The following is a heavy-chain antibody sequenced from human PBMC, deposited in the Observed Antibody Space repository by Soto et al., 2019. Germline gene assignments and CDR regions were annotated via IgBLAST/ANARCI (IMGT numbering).Heavy chain of an antibody. V-gene: IGHV4-30-2*01. CDR3: XXXXXX. CDR2: IYHSGST. CDR1: GGSISSGGYS. J-gene: IGHJ4*02. Sequence: QLQLQESGSGLVKPSQTLSLTCAVSGGSISSGGYSWSWIRQPPGKGLEWIGYIYHSGSTYYNPSLKSRVTISVDRSKNQFSLXXXXXXXXXXXXXXXXXXXXXXGQGTLVTVSS.